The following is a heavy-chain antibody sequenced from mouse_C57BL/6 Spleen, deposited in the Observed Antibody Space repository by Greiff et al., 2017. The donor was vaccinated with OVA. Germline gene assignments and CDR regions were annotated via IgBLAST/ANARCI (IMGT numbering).Heavy chain of an antibody. CDR1: GFTFSSYG. CDR2: ISSGGSYT. J-gene: IGHJ3*01. V-gene: IGHV5-6*01. CDR3: ARHDSNYAWFAY. D-gene: IGHD2-5*01. Sequence: VQLQQSGGDLVKPGGSLKLSCAASGFTFSSYGMSWVRQTPDKRLEWVATISSGGSYTYYPDSVKGRFTISRDNAKNTLYLQMSSLKSEDTAMYYCARHDSNYAWFAYWGQGTLVTVSA.